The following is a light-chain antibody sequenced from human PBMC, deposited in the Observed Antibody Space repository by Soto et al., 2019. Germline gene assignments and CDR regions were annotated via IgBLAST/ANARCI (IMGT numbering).Light chain of an antibody. V-gene: IGKV3-20*01. CDR2: GAS. CDR3: QQGCT. J-gene: IGKJ2*02. Sequence: EIVLTQSPGTLSLSPGERATLSCRASQSVSSSYLAWYQQKPGQAPRLLIYGASSRATGIPDRFSGSGSGTDFTLTISRLEPEDFALYYCQQGCTFGQGTKLEIK. CDR1: QSVSSSY.